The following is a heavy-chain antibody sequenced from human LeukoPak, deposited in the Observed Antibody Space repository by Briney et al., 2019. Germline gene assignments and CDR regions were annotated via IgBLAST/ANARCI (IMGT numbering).Heavy chain of an antibody. D-gene: IGHD2-2*01. CDR3: AKDQGYCSSTSCYADY. CDR2: ISGSGGDT. V-gene: IGHV3-23*01. CDR1: GFTFSSYA. Sequence: SGGSLRLSCAASGFTFSSYAMSWVRQAPGKGLEWVSAISGSGGDTYYADSVKGRFTISRDNSKYTLYLQMNSLRAEDTAVYYCAKDQGYCSSTSCYADYWGQGTLVTVSS. J-gene: IGHJ4*02.